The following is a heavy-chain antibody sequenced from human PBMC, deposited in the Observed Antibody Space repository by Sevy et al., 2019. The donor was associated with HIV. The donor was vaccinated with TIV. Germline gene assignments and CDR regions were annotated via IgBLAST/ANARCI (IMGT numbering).Heavy chain of an antibody. V-gene: IGHV1-69*13. CDR2: FIPMFDTA. CDR3: AGSYLVSSGYSPFYSYGMDV. D-gene: IGHD3-22*01. Sequence: ASVKVSCKASGGTFSNYAISWVRQAPGQGLEWMGGFIPMFDTANYAQKFQGKVTLTADGSTTTAYMELSSLRSDDTAVYYCAGSYLVSSGYSPFYSYGMDVGARGT. J-gene: IGHJ6*02. CDR1: GGTFSNYA.